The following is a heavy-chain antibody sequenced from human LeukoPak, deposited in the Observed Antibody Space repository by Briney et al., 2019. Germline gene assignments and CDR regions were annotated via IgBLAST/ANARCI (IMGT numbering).Heavy chain of an antibody. Sequence: SETLSLTCTVSGGSISSYYWSWIRQPPGEGLEWIAYIYYSGSTNYNPSLKSRVTISVDTSKNQFSLKLSSVTAADTAVYYCARDARGYSYIDYWGQGTLVTVSS. CDR1: GGSISSYY. CDR2: IYYSGST. V-gene: IGHV4-59*13. J-gene: IGHJ4*02. CDR3: ARDARGYSYIDY. D-gene: IGHD5-18*01.